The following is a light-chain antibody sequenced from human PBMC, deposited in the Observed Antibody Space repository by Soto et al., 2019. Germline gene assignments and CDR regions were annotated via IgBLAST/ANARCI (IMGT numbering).Light chain of an antibody. CDR3: QQYSKWPIT. CDR2: GIS. J-gene: IGKJ5*01. V-gene: IGKV3-15*01. CDR1: QSVNSN. Sequence: EMGMTQTPAILSLSPGASATLSCRPSQSVNSNYLAWYQQHPGQPPRLLIYGISTRATGIPARFSGSGSGTEFSLTISSLQSEDFAVYYCQQYSKWPITFGHGTRLEIK.